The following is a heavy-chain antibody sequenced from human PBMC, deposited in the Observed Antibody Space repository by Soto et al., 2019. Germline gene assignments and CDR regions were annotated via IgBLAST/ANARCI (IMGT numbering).Heavy chain of an antibody. V-gene: IGHV3-11*05. Sequence: QVQLVESGGGLVKPGGSLRLSCAASGFTFSDYYVIWIRQAPGKGLEWVSYISSSSRYTHYADSVKGRFTISRDNAKSSLYLQMNNLRAEDTAVYYCARRHSSSYTAFDIWGQGTMVTVSS. CDR1: GFTFSDYY. J-gene: IGHJ3*02. CDR2: ISSSSRYT. D-gene: IGHD6-13*01. CDR3: ARRHSSSYTAFDI.